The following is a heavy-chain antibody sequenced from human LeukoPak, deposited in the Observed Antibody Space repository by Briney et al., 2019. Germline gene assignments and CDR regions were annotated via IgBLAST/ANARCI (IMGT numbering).Heavy chain of an antibody. CDR2: IYYSGTT. V-gene: IGHV4-39*07. CDR3: ARYGDYFDY. D-gene: IGHD4-17*01. CDR1: GGSISSSDYY. J-gene: IGHJ4*02. Sequence: SETLSLTCTVSGGSISSSDYYWGWIRQPPGKGLEWIASIYYSGTTHYNPSHQSRVTMSVDTSKNQFSLKLSSVTAADTAVYYCARYGDYFDYWGQGTLVTVSS.